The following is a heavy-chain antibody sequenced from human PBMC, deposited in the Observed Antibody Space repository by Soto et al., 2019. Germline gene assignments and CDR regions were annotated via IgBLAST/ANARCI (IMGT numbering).Heavy chain of an antibody. CDR1: GASITNLY. CDR2: IYYSGRT. CDR3: ARSASSASYVTIARGEGAFDI. D-gene: IGHD3-10*01. Sequence: QVQLQESGPGLVKPSETLSLTCNVSGASITNLYWTWIRQSPGKGLEWIGYIYYSGRTLSNPSLKSRATISLDASSNHLSLELRTVTAADTAVYYCARSASSASYVTIARGEGAFDIWGQGTTVTVSS. J-gene: IGHJ3*02. V-gene: IGHV4-59*01.